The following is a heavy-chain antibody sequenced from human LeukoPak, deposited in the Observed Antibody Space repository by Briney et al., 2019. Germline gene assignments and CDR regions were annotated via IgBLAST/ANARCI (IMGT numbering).Heavy chain of an antibody. V-gene: IGHV4-4*07. CDR2: IYTSGST. CDR1: GGSISSYY. Sequence: SETLSLTCTVSGGSISSYYWSWIRQPAGKGLEWIGRIYTSGSTNCNPSLKSRVTMSVDTSKNQFSLKLSSVTAADTAVYYCATSPSTYYYDSSGYYYFDYWGQGTLVTVSS. J-gene: IGHJ4*02. D-gene: IGHD3-22*01. CDR3: ATSPSTYYYDSSGYYYFDY.